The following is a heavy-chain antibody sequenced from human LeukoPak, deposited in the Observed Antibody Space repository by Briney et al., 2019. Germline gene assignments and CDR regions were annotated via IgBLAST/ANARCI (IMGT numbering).Heavy chain of an antibody. D-gene: IGHD3-22*01. CDR3: TRDTYYYDSSIPGY. J-gene: IGHJ4*02. CDR1: GFTFSSYA. V-gene: IGHV3-49*04. CDR2: IRSKAYGGTT. Sequence: SGGSLRLSCAASGFTFSSYAMSWVRQAPGKGLEWVGFIRSKAYGGTTEYAASVKGRFTISRDDSKSIAYLQMNSLKTEDTAVYYCTRDTYYYDSSIPGYWGQGTLVTVSS.